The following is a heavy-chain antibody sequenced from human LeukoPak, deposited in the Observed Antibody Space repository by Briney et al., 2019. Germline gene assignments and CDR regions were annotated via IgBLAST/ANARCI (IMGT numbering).Heavy chain of an antibody. CDR3: ARDVNYAFDY. Sequence: ASVKVSCKPSVYSFTRNGISWVRQAPGQGLEWMAWISANSGNTNYAQNFQDRVTLTTDTSTSTAYMKLRSLRSDDTAVYYCARDVNYAFDYWGQGTLVTVSS. CDR2: ISANSGNT. V-gene: IGHV1-18*01. J-gene: IGHJ4*02. D-gene: IGHD3-16*01. CDR1: VYSFTRNG.